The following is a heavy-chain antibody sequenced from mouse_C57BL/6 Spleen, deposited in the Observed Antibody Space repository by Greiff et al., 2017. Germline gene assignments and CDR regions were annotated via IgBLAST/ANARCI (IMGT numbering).Heavy chain of an antibody. V-gene: IGHV1-74*01. CDR3: AIPPIYYYGSSYGGLAY. CDR1: GYTFTSYW. Sequence: VQLQQPGAELVKPGASVKVSCKASGYTFTSYWMHWVKQRPGQGLEWIGRIHPSDSDTNYNQKFKGKATLTVDKSSSTAYMQLSSLTSEDSAVYYCAIPPIYYYGSSYGGLAYWGQGTLVTVSA. D-gene: IGHD1-1*01. CDR2: IHPSDSDT. J-gene: IGHJ3*01.